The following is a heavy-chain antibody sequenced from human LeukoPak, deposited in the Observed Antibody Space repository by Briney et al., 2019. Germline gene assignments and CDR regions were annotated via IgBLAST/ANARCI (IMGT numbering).Heavy chain of an antibody. CDR3: ARAGVVDFTNYGSATFDY. D-gene: IGHD4-11*01. J-gene: IGHJ4*02. CDR1: GFTFSSYS. CDR2: ITSSSTYI. Sequence: GGSLRLSCAASGFTFSSYSMNWVRQAPGKGLERVSSITSSSTYIYFADSVKGRFTISRDNAKNSLYLQMNSLRAEDTAVYYCARAGVVDFTNYGSATFDYWGQGTLVTVSS. V-gene: IGHV3-21*01.